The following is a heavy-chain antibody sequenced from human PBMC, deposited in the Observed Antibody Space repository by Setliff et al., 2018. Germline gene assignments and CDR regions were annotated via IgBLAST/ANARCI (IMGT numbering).Heavy chain of an antibody. D-gene: IGHD2-2*02. CDR3: GTRDCRTTGCYNGYIES. CDR1: GFSFSTYS. CDR2: IYGGGGNGGRNT. V-gene: IGHV3-NL1*01. J-gene: IGHJ4*02. Sequence: GESLKLSCVGSGFSFSTYSMAWVRQAPGKGLQWVSGIYGGGGNGGRNTFYADSVKGRFTISRDNSKNTLYLQMNSLRAEDTAVYFCGTRDCRTTGCYNGYIESWGQGTLVTVSS.